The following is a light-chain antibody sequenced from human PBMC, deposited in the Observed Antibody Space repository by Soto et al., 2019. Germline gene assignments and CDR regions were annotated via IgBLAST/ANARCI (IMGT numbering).Light chain of an antibody. CDR3: SSYVTSGTLV. CDR1: SSDIGGSDY. J-gene: IGLJ3*02. Sequence: QSVLTQPASVSGSPGQSITISCTGTSSDIGGSDYVSWYQKHPGKAPKVIIYEVSDRPSGVSDRFSGSKSGNTASLTISGLQAEDEAEYYCSSYVTSGTLVFGGGTKLTVL. CDR2: EVS. V-gene: IGLV2-14*01.